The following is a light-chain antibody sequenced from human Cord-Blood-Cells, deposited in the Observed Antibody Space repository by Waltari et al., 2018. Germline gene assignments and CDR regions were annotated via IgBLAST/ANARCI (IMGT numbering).Light chain of an antibody. CDR2: GAS. CDR1: QSVSSN. J-gene: IGKJ2*01. CDR3: QQYNNWPYT. Sequence: EIVMTKSPATLSVSPGERATLSFRASQSVSSNLAWYQQKPGQAPRLLFYGASTRATGIPARFSGSGSGTEFTLTISSLQSEDFAVYYCQQYNNWPYTFGQGTKLEIK. V-gene: IGKV3-15*01.